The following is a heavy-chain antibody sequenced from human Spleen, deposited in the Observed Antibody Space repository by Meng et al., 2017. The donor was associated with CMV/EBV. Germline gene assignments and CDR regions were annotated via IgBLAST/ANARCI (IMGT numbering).Heavy chain of an antibody. D-gene: IGHD3-3*01. CDR2: IDNSGNT. CDR3: ARGATILGVATGWFDP. CDR1: GSISTGGCN. Sequence: GSISTGGCNWDWIRQHPEKGLEWIGYIDNSGNTKYTPSLKSRLTISVDTSKNQYSLKLPSVTAADTAVYSCARGATILGVATGWFDPWGQGTLVTVSS. V-gene: IGHV4-31*02. J-gene: IGHJ5*02.